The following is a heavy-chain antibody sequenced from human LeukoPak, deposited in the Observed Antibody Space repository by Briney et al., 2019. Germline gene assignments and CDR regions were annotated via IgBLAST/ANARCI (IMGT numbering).Heavy chain of an antibody. J-gene: IGHJ4*02. CDR1: GFTFDDYA. Sequence: GRSLRLSCAASGFTFDDYAMHWVRQAPGKGLEWVSGISWNSGSIGYADSVKGRFTISRDNSKNTLYLQMNSLRAEDTAVYYCAKEEGSMGGQGTLVTVSS. CDR2: ISWNSGSI. V-gene: IGHV3-9*01. CDR3: AKEEGSM.